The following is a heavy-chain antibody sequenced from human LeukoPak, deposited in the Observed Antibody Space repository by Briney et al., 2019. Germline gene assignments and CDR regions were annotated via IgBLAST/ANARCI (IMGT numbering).Heavy chain of an antibody. V-gene: IGHV3-21*01. CDR1: GFTFSSYK. Sequence: GRSLRLSCAASGFTFSSYKMNWVRQAPGKGLEWVSSLTSHSSYKYYADSVKGRFTISRDNANNSLYLQTNSLRAEDTAVYYCARESEYSSNAFDYWGQGTLVTVSS. J-gene: IGHJ4*02. CDR3: ARESEYSSNAFDY. CDR2: LTSHSSYK. D-gene: IGHD6-6*01.